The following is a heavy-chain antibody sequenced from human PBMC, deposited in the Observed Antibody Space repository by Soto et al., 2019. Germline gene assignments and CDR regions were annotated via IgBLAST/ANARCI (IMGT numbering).Heavy chain of an antibody. D-gene: IGHD5-12*01. J-gene: IGHJ4*02. CDR2: IWYDGLT. V-gene: IGHV3-33*01. CDR1: GFTFNSYV. Sequence: GGSLRLSCAASGFTFNSYVMHWVRQAPGKGLEWVAVIWYDGLTHYADSVKGRFAISRDNAKNSLYLQMNSLRVEDTAVYYCTRGGYNEGGFDYWGQGNLVTVSS. CDR3: TRGGYNEGGFDY.